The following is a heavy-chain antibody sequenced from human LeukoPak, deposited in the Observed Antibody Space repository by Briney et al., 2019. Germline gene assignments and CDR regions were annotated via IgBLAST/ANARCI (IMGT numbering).Heavy chain of an antibody. CDR1: GGSFSGYY. J-gene: IGHJ4*02. D-gene: IGHD3-10*01. Sequence: PSETLSLTCAVYGGSFSGYYWSWIRQPPGKGLEWIGEINHSGSTNYNPSLKSRVTISVDTSKNQFSLKLSSVTAADTAVYYCARREVRGVIIHYFDYWGQGTLVTVSS. CDR3: ARREVRGVIIHYFDY. CDR2: INHSGST. V-gene: IGHV4-34*01.